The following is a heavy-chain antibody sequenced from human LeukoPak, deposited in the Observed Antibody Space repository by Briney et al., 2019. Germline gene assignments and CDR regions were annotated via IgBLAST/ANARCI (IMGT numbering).Heavy chain of an antibody. CDR3: ASVSYYDSSGYPYFDY. D-gene: IGHD3-22*01. V-gene: IGHV1-2*02. CDR1: GYTFTGYY. J-gene: IGHJ4*02. Sequence: ASVKVSCKASGYTFTGYYMHWVRQAPGQGLEWMGWINPNSGGTNYAQKFQGRVTMTRDTSISTAYMELSRLRSDDTAVYYCASVSYYDSSGYPYFDYWGQGTLVTVSS. CDR2: INPNSGGT.